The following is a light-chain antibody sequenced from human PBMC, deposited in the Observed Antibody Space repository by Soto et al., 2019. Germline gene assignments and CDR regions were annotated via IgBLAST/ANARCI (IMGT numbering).Light chain of an antibody. CDR1: QGIGNA. CDR2: GAS. Sequence: IQMTQSPSSLSASVGDRVTISCRASQGIGNALGWYQQKTGKPPKVLIYGASNLQSGVPPRFTGSGSGTDFTLAISSLQPEDSATYSCLQDINYPWTFGQGTKV. J-gene: IGKJ1*01. V-gene: IGKV1-6*01. CDR3: LQDINYPWT.